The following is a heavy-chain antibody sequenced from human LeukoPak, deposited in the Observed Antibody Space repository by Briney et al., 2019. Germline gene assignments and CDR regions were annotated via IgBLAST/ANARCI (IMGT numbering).Heavy chain of an antibody. CDR3: ARDHGEYSPLLRWFDP. Sequence: GTSVKVSCKASGFTFTSSAMQWVRQARGQRLEWIGWIVVGSGNTNYAQKFQERVTITRDMSTSTAYMELSSLRAEDTAVYYCARDHGEYSPLLRWFDPWGQGTLVTVSS. D-gene: IGHD2-15*01. V-gene: IGHV1-58*02. J-gene: IGHJ5*02. CDR1: GFTFTSSA. CDR2: IVVGSGNT.